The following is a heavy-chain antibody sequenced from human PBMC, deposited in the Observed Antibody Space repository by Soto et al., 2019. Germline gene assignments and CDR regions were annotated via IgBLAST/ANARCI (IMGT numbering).Heavy chain of an antibody. V-gene: IGHV1-69*10. D-gene: IGHD1-1*01. Sequence: SVKVSCKASGYTFTCHSLHWVRQAPGPGLEWMGGIIPIIGIANYAQKFQGRVPITADKSTSTAYMELSSLRSEDTAVYYCARDSVVAGTTFSWFDPWGQGTLVTVSS. CDR2: IIPIIGIA. J-gene: IGHJ5*02. CDR3: ARDSVVAGTTFSWFDP. CDR1: GYTFTCHS.